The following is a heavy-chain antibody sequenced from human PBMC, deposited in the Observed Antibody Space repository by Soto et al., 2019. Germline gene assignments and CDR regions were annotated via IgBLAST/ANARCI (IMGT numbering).Heavy chain of an antibody. J-gene: IGHJ6*03. CDR2: MNPNSGNT. D-gene: IGHD6-13*01. CDR1: GDTFTSYD. Sequence: ASVKVSCKASGDTFTSYDINWVRQATRQGLEWMGWMNPNSGNTGYAQKFQGRVTMTRNTSISTAYMELSSLRSEDTAVYYCAGSYSSSYGYYYYYYMAVWGKGTTVTVSS. V-gene: IGHV1-8*01. CDR3: AGSYSSSYGYYYYYYMAV.